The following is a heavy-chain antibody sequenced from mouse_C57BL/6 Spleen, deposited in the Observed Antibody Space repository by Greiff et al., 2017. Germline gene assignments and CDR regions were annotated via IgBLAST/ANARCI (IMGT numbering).Heavy chain of an antibody. J-gene: IGHJ3*01. CDR3: AIYDYDGGWFAY. CDR1: GYTFTTYP. D-gene: IGHD2-4*01. V-gene: IGHV1-47*01. CDR2: FHPYNDDN. Sequence: QVQLKESGAELVKPGASVKMSCKASGYTFTTYPIEWMKQNHGKSLEWIGNFHPYNDDNKYNEKFKGKATLTVEKSSSTVYLELSRLTSDDSAVYYCAIYDYDGGWFAYWGQGTLVTVSA.